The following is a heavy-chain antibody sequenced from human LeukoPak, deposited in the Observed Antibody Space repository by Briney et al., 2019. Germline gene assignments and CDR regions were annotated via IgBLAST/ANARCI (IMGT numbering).Heavy chain of an antibody. CDR3: PRALRAVRGYYFDS. D-gene: IGHD3-10*01. CDR2: ISSCGSTI. Sequence: GGSLRLSCAASGLTFSDYHLSWLRQAPGKGLEGVSYISSCGSTIHYAHSVYGRLTLSRDNDKNSLSLQMNRLTAKRTHVYYCPRALRAVRGYYFDSGGQGTLVTVSS. V-gene: IGHV3-11*01. J-gene: IGHJ4*02. CDR1: GLTFSDYH.